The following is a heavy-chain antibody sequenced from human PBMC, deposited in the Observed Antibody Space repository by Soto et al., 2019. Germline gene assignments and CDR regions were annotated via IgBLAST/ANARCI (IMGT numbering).Heavy chain of an antibody. V-gene: IGHV5-10-1*01. CDR3: ARHKSGGGSYPFDY. D-gene: IGHD2-21*01. J-gene: IGHJ4*02. Sequence: GESLKISCKGSGFTFTSYWINSVRQMPGKGPEWMGRVDPKDSYTNYSPSFQGHVTISPDKSVSTAYLKWSSLKASDTAIYYCARHKSGGGSYPFDYWGQGTLVTVSS. CDR2: VDPKDSYT. CDR1: GFTFTSYW.